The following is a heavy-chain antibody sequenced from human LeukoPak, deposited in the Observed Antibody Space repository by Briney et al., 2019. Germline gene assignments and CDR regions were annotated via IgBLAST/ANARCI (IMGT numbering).Heavy chain of an antibody. CDR2: ISWNSGSI. V-gene: IGHV3-9*01. J-gene: IGHJ4*02. CDR1: GFTFDDYA. D-gene: IGHD2-2*01. Sequence: SGGSLRLSCAAAGFTFDDYAMHWVRQAPGKGLEWVSGISWNSGSIGYADSVKGRFTISRDNAKNSLYLQMNSLRAEDTALYYCAKGYCSSTSCPDDYWGQGTLVTVSS. CDR3: AKGYCSSTSCPDDY.